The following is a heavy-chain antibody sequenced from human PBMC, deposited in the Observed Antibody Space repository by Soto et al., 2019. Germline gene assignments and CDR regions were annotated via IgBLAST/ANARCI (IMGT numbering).Heavy chain of an antibody. CDR2: VGSAGDT. J-gene: IGHJ3*01. V-gene: IGHV3-13*01. D-gene: IGHD6-25*01. CDR1: GFTFNSYE. CDR3: ARERLPGAGMYAFDF. Sequence: EVQLVESGGGLVQPGGSLRLSCAASGFTFNSYEFHWVRQATGRGLEWVSAVGSAGDTFYRDSVGGRFTISRESAKNSLHLQMNSLRAEDTAVYYCARERLPGAGMYAFDFWGQGTMVTVSS.